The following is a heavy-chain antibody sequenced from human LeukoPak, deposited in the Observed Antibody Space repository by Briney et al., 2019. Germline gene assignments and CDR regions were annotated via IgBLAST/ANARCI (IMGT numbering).Heavy chain of an antibody. D-gene: IGHD2-15*01. CDR1: GFTFSDYY. CDR2: ISSSGSTI. Sequence: GGSLRLSCAASGFTFSDYYMSWIRQAPGKGPEWVSYISSSGSTIYYADSVKGRFTISRDNAKNSLYLQMNSLRAEDTAVYYCTGYCSGGSCFTAGYWGQGTLVTVAS. V-gene: IGHV3-11*01. CDR3: TGYCSGGSCFTAGY. J-gene: IGHJ4*02.